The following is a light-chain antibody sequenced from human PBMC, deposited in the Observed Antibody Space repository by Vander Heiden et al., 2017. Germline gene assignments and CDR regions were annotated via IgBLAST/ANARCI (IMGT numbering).Light chain of an antibody. CDR2: AAS. Sequence: QMTQSPSSLSASVGDRVTITCRASQSISSYLNWYQQKPGKAPKLLIYAASSLQSGVPSRFSGSGSGTDFTLTISSLQPEDFATYYCQQSYSTPPWTFGHGTKVEIK. V-gene: IGKV1-39*01. CDR3: QQSYSTPPWT. J-gene: IGKJ1*01. CDR1: QSISSY.